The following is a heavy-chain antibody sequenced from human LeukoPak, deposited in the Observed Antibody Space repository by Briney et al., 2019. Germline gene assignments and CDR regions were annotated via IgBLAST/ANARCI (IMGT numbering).Heavy chain of an antibody. V-gene: IGHV1-46*01. CDR1: GYTFTSHQ. J-gene: IGHJ4*02. CDR2: INPNGGST. Sequence: ASVKVSCKASGYTFTSHQMHWVRQAPGQGLEWVGIINPNGGSTNFAQKFQGRVTMITDMSTSTVYMELSSLRSEDTAVYYCARVTEPYYYGSGFDYWGQGTLVTVSS. CDR3: ARVTEPYYYGSGFDY. D-gene: IGHD3-10*01.